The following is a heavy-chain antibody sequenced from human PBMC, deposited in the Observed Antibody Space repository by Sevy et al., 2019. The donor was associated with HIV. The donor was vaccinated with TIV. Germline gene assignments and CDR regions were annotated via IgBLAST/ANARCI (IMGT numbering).Heavy chain of an antibody. CDR3: ARDKGESSSSFLGELSY. D-gene: IGHD3-16*02. V-gene: IGHV3-30*04. Sequence: GGSLRLSCAASGFTFIRYAMNWVRQAPGKGLEWVAVISSDGRNKYYADSVKGRFTISRDNSKNTLYLQMNGLGREDTAVYYCARDKGESSSSFLGELSYWGQGTLVTVSS. CDR2: ISSDGRNK. CDR1: GFTFIRYA. J-gene: IGHJ4*02.